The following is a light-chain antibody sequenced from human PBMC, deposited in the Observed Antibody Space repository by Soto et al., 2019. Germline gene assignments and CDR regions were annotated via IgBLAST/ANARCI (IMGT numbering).Light chain of an antibody. V-gene: IGKV3-20*01. J-gene: IGKJ1*01. CDR1: QSVTGNY. CDR3: QHYYTSYTT. Sequence: EVVLTQSPGTLSLSPGERATLSCGASQSVTGNYLAWYQQKPGQAPRLLIFGASTWATGIPDRFSGSGSGTDFTLTISRLEPEDFAVYYCQHYYTSYTTFGQGTKVDIK. CDR2: GAS.